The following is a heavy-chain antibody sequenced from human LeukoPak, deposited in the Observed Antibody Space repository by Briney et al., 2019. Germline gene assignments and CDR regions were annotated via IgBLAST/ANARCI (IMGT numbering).Heavy chain of an antibody. CDR3: ARGGGYSSGGSCYDFDY. CDR1: GYTFSSVG. D-gene: IGHD2-15*01. CDR2: ISSYNVDP. J-gene: IGHJ4*02. V-gene: IGHV1-18*01. Sequence: ASVKVSCKASGYTFSSVGISWGRRAPGERREWMGGISSYNVDPHNAQKLPGRDTMTTHTSTSTAYMELRSLRSDDTAVYYCARGGGYSSGGSCYDFDYSGQGNLVTVSS.